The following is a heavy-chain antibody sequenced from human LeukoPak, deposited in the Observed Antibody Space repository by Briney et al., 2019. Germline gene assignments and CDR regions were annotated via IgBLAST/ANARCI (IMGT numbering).Heavy chain of an antibody. CDR1: GYTLTQLS. CDR2: FDAEDGET. CDR3: ATGSIDY. V-gene: IGHV1-24*01. J-gene: IGHJ4*02. Sequence: ASVKVSCKVSGYTLTQLSIHWVRQAPGKGLEWMGGFDAEDGETIYAQKFQGRVTITEDTSTDTAFMELSSLRSEDTAVYLCATGSIDYWGQGTLVTVS.